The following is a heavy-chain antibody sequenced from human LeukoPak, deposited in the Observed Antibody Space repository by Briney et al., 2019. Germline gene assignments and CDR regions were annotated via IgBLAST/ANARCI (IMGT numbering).Heavy chain of an antibody. CDR1: GGSFSGYY. CDR2: INHSGST. J-gene: IGHJ4*02. V-gene: IGHV4-34*01. Sequence: SETLSLTCAVYGGSFSGYYWSWIRQPPGKGLEWIGEINHSGSTNYNPSLKSRVTISVDTSKNQFSLKLSSVTAADTAVYYCARGLHCSGGSCYSADYWGQGTLSPSPQ. CDR3: ARGLHCSGGSCYSADY. D-gene: IGHD2-15*01.